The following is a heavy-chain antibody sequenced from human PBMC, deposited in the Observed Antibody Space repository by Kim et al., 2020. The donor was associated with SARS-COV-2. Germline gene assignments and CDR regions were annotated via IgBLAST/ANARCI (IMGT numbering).Heavy chain of an antibody. D-gene: IGHD1-26*01. CDR2: IYNNGIT. CDR1: GFTVSGNY. Sequence: GGSLRLSCAASGFTVSGNYMSWVRQAPGKGLQWVSIIYNNGITYYADSVKGRFTISRDNSKNTLYLQMNSLRAEDTAVYYCARWDGQSYDYWGQGTLVTVSS. CDR3: ARWDGQSYDY. J-gene: IGHJ4*02. V-gene: IGHV3-53*01.